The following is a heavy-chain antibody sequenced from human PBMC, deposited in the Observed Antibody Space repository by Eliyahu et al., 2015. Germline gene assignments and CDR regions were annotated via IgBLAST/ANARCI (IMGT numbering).Heavy chain of an antibody. CDR3: ARDQQQLVHRAFDI. J-gene: IGHJ3*02. CDR2: IIPIFGTA. Sequence: QLVQSGAEVKKPGSSVKVSCKASGGTFXXYAISWVRQAPGQGLEWMGGIIPIFGTANYAQKFQGRVTITTDESTSTAYMELSSLRSEDTAVYYCARDQQQLVHRAFDIWGQGTMVTVSS. CDR1: GGTFXXYA. V-gene: IGHV1-69*05. D-gene: IGHD6-13*01.